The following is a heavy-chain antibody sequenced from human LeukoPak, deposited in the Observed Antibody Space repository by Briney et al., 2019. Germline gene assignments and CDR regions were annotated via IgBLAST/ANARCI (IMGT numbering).Heavy chain of an antibody. Sequence: SETLSLTCTVSGGSISSYYWSWIRQPPGKGLEWIGYIYYSGSTNYNPSLKSRVTISVDTSKNQFSLKLSSVTAADTAVYYCARGYSYGYYYYYYMDVWGKGTTVPISS. CDR1: GGSISSYY. CDR2: IYYSGST. J-gene: IGHJ6*03. D-gene: IGHD5-18*01. CDR3: ARGYSYGYYYYYYMDV. V-gene: IGHV4-59*01.